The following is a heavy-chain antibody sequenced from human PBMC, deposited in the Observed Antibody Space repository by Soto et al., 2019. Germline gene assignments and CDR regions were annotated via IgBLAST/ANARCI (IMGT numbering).Heavy chain of an antibody. D-gene: IGHD3-22*01. Sequence: WASVKVSCKASGYSFTNYDINWVRQATGQGLEWMGWMNPNSGSTGHAPKFQGRVTMTRDTSISTAYMELSSLRSDDTAVYYCARGRGYYDTVDYWGPGTLVTVSS. V-gene: IGHV1-8*01. J-gene: IGHJ4*02. CDR3: ARGRGYYDTVDY. CDR1: GYSFTNYD. CDR2: MNPNSGST.